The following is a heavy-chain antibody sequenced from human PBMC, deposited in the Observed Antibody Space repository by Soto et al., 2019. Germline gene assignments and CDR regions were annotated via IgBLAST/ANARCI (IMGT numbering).Heavy chain of an antibody. J-gene: IGHJ3*02. CDR2: MNPNSGNT. D-gene: IGHD3-22*01. V-gene: IGHV1-8*01. Sequence: GASVKVSCKASGYTFTSYDINWVRQATGQGLGWMGWMNPNSGNTGYAQKFQGRVTMTRNTSISTAYMELSSLRSEDTAVYYCARGATMMTDAFDIWGQGTMVTVSS. CDR1: GYTFTSYD. CDR3: ARGATMMTDAFDI.